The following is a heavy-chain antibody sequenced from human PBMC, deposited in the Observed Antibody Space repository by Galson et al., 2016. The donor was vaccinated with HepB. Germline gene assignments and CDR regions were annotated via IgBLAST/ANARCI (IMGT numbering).Heavy chain of an antibody. CDR3: AKDPGPGHYGVWSGYYPFDH. CDR1: GFTFRSYA. V-gene: IGHV3-23*01. J-gene: IGHJ4*02. D-gene: IGHD3-3*01. Sequence: SLRLSCAASGFTFRSYAMSWVRQAPGKGLEWVSSISGSGGSTYYAHSVRGRFTISRDNSKNTLYLQMNGLRADDTAVYYCAKDPGPGHYGVWSGYYPFDHWGQGTLVTVSS. CDR2: ISGSGGST.